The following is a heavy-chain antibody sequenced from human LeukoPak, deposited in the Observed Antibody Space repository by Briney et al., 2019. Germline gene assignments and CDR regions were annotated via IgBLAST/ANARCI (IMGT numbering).Heavy chain of an antibody. V-gene: IGHV4-30-4*01. CDR3: ASLNYDILTGYYTGWFDP. J-gene: IGHJ5*02. D-gene: IGHD3-9*01. CDR2: IYYSGST. Sequence: PSETLSLTCTVSGGSISSGDYYWSWIRQPPGKGLEWIGYIYYSGSTYYNPPLKSRVTISVDTSKNQFSLKLSSVTAADTAVYYCASLNYDILTGYYTGWFDPWGQGTLVTVSS. CDR1: GGSISSGDYY.